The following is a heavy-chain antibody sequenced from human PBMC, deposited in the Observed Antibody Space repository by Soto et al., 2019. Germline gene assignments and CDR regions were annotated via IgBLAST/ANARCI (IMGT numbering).Heavy chain of an antibody. Sequence: QVQLQESGPGLVKPSETLSLTCTVSGGSISSYYWSWIRQPPGKGLEWIGFIFYSGSTSYNPSLKSRVTISIDKSGYQFSLKLNSVTAADTAVYYCASMIGDPVLSFDSWGQGTLVAVSS. D-gene: IGHD3-10*02. CDR2: IFYSGST. CDR1: GGSISSYY. J-gene: IGHJ5*01. V-gene: IGHV4-59*01. CDR3: ASMIGDPVLSFDS.